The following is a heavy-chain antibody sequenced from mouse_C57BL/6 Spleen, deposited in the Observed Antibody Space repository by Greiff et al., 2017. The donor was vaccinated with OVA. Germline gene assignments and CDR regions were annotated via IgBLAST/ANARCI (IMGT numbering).Heavy chain of an antibody. Sequence: QVQLQQSGPELVKPGASVKISCKASGYAFSSSWMNWVKQRPGKGLEWIGRIYPGDGDTNYNGKFKGKATLTAYKSSSTAYMQLSSLTSEDSAVYFCARWGRTLFDYWGQGTTLTVSS. V-gene: IGHV1-82*01. CDR3: ARWGRTLFDY. J-gene: IGHJ2*01. CDR2: IYPGDGDT. CDR1: GYAFSSSW. D-gene: IGHD1-1*01.